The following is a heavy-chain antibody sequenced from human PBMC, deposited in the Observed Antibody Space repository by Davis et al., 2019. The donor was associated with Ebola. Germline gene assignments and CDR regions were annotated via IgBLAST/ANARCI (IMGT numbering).Heavy chain of an antibody. D-gene: IGHD5-12*01. CDR3: ARDLWSGYISAYYYYYGMDV. CDR2: ISSSGSTI. CDR1: GFTFSSYE. J-gene: IGHJ6*02. Sequence: GESLKISCAASGFTFSSYEMNWVRQAPGKGLEWVSYISSSGSTIYYADSVKGRFTISRDNAKNSLYLRMNSLRAEDTAVYYCARDLWSGYISAYYYYYGMDVWGQGTTVTVSS. V-gene: IGHV3-48*03.